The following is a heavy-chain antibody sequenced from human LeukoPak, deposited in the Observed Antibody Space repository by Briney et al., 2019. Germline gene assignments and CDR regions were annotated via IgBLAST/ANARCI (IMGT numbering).Heavy chain of an antibody. Sequence: GASVKVSCKTSGYTFTDCYVHWVRQAPGQGLEWMGWINPNSGATDYAQNFQGRVTMTRDTFITTAYMEVSRLRSDDTAVYYCARWDGYSSSPDYWGQGTLVTVSS. CDR1: GYTFTDCY. CDR2: INPNSGAT. V-gene: IGHV1-2*02. D-gene: IGHD6-13*01. J-gene: IGHJ4*02. CDR3: ARWDGYSSSPDY.